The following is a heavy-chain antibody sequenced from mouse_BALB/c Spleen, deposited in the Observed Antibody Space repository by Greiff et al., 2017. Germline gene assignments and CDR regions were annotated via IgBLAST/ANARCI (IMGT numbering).Heavy chain of an antibody. V-gene: IGHV1S81*02. Sequence: QVQLQQSGAELVKPGASVKLSCKASGYTFTSYYMYWVKQRPGQGLEWIGEINPSNGGTNFNEKFKSKATLTVDKSSSTAYMQLSSLTSEDSAVYYCTRSTMITTVSWFAYWGQGTLVTVSA. J-gene: IGHJ3*01. D-gene: IGHD2-4*01. CDR2: INPSNGGT. CDR3: TRSTMITTVSWFAY. CDR1: GYTFTSYY.